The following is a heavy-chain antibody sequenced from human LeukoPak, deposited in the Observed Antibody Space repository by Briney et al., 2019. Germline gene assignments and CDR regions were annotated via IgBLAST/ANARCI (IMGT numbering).Heavy chain of an antibody. CDR1: GFTFSSYG. Sequence: PGGSLRLSCAASGFTFSSYGMHWVRQAPGKGLEWVAFIRYDGSNKYYADSVKGRFTISRDNSKNTLYLQMNSLRAEDTAVYYCAKDPPSGELLDDAFDIWGQGTMVTVSS. D-gene: IGHD1-26*01. CDR2: IRYDGSNK. J-gene: IGHJ3*02. V-gene: IGHV3-30*02. CDR3: AKDPPSGELLDDAFDI.